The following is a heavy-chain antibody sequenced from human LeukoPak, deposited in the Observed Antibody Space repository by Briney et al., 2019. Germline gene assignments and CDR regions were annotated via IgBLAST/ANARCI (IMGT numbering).Heavy chain of an antibody. CDR2: IYYSGST. J-gene: IGHJ4*02. CDR3: ARETWELLFDY. V-gene: IGHV4-30-4*08. CDR1: GGSISSGDYY. Sequence: SETLSLTCTVSGGSISSGDYYWSWIRQPPGKGLEWIGYIYYSGSTYYNPSLKSRVTISVDTSKNQSSLKLSSVTAADTAVYYCARETWELLFDYWGQGTLVTVSS. D-gene: IGHD1-26*01.